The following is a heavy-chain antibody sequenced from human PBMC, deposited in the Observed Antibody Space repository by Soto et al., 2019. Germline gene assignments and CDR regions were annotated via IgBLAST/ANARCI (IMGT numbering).Heavy chain of an antibody. CDR2: ISYDGSNK. CDR1: GFTFSSYA. CDR3: ARVGYYDFWSGYSDYWYFDL. J-gene: IGHJ2*01. Sequence: QVQLVESGGGVVQPGRSLRLSCAASGFTFSSYAMHWVRQAPGKGLEWVAVISYDGSNKYYADSVKGRFTISRDNSKNTLYLQMNSLRAEDTAVYYCARVGYYDFWSGYSDYWYFDLWGRGTLVTVSS. D-gene: IGHD3-3*01. V-gene: IGHV3-30-3*01.